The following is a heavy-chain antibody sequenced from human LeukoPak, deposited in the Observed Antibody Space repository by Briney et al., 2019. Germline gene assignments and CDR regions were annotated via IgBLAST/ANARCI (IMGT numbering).Heavy chain of an antibody. V-gene: IGHV3-7*03. J-gene: IGHJ5*02. CDR1: GFTFSDTW. CDR3: ARVGRELRNLHFDP. CDR2: IKKDGSQK. D-gene: IGHD1-7*01. Sequence: PGGSLRLSCVGSGFTFSDTWMSWVRQAPGKGPEWVASIKKDGSQKYYVDSVKGRFTISRDNAQNSLYLQMNSLGVEDTAMYSCARVGRELRNLHFDPWGQGTLVTVSS.